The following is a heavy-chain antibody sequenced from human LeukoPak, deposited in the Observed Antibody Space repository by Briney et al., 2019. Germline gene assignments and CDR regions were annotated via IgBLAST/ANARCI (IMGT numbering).Heavy chain of an antibody. D-gene: IGHD6-19*01. CDR3: ARSIAVAGPYYFDY. J-gene: IGHJ4*02. CDR2: ISSNGDST. Sequence: PGGSLRLSCAASGFSFSSYGTHWVRQAPGKGLEYVSVISSNGDSTYYANSVKGRFTISRDNSKNMVYLQMGSLRAEDMAVYYCARSIAVAGPYYFDYWGQGTLVTVSS. CDR1: GFSFSSYG. V-gene: IGHV3-64*01.